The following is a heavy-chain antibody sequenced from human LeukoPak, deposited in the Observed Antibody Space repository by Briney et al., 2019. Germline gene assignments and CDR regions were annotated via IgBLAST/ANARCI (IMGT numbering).Heavy chain of an antibody. D-gene: IGHD2-2*01. Sequence: ASVKVSCKASGYTFTSYGISWVRQAPGQGLEWMGWISAYNGNTNYAQKLQGRVTMTTDTSTSTAYMELRSLRSDDTAVYYCASPSRGQVPAAPGGAFDIWGQGTMVTVSS. J-gene: IGHJ3*02. CDR1: GYTFTSYG. V-gene: IGHV1-18*01. CDR3: ASPSRGQVPAAPGGAFDI. CDR2: ISAYNGNT.